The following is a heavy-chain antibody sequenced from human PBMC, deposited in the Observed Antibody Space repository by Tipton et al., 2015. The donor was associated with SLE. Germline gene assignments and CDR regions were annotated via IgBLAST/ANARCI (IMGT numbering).Heavy chain of an antibody. CDR3: ARSDHDFGSGYFIDS. V-gene: IGHV1-2*02. Sequence: QSGAEVKKPGASVKVSCKASGYTFSGYYINWVRQAPGQGLEWMGWINPNSGGTIYGQKFQGSVSMTRDTSISTFYMELSGLRSDDTAIYFCARSDHDFGSGYFIDSWGQGTLVTVSS. CDR1: GYTFSGYY. D-gene: IGHD3-3*01. CDR2: INPNSGGT. J-gene: IGHJ4*02.